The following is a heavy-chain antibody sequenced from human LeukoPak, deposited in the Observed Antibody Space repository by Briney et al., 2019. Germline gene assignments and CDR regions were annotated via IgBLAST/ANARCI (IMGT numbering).Heavy chain of an antibody. CDR3: ARDRFGYYDSSGYYYVDY. D-gene: IGHD3-22*01. Sequence: ASVKVSCKASGGTFSSYAISWVRRAPGQGLEWMGRIIPILGIANYAQKFQGRVTITADKSTSTAYMELSSLRSEDTAVYYCARDRFGYYDSSGYYYVDYWGQGTLVTVSS. V-gene: IGHV1-69*04. CDR2: IIPILGIA. CDR1: GGTFSSYA. J-gene: IGHJ4*02.